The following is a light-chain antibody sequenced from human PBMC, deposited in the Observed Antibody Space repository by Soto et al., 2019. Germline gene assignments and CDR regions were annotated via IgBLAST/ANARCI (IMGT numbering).Light chain of an antibody. CDR2: DTS. V-gene: IGKV3-20*01. Sequence: EIVLTQSPGTLSLSPGERATLSCRASQSVSSSYLAWYQQKPGQAPRLLIYDTSSRATGIPDRFSGSGSGKDFTLAISRLETEDFAVYYCQQCGSSPSFGQGTKVDLK. CDR1: QSVSSSY. J-gene: IGKJ1*01. CDR3: QQCGSSPS.